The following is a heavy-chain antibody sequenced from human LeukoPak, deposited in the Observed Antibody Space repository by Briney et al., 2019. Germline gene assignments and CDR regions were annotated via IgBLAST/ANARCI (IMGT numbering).Heavy chain of an antibody. CDR2: IIPIFGTA. D-gene: IGHD3-10*01. V-gene: IGHV1-69*13. CDR3: ARDGYYGSGSYPPVGY. CDR1: GGTFSSYA. J-gene: IGHJ4*02. Sequence: SVKVSCKASGGTFSSYAISWVRQAPGQGLEWMGGIIPIFGTANYAQKFQGRATITADESTSTAYMELNSLRSEDTAVYYCARDGYYGSGSYPPVGYWGQGTLVTVSS.